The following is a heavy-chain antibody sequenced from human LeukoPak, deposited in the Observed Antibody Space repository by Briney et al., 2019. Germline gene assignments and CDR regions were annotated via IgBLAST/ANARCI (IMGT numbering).Heavy chain of an antibody. CDR3: AKDRSRYAGNAFDF. CDR2: MSIRADST. CDR1: GFTFSNYA. Sequence: GGPLRLSCAASGFTFSNYAMSWVRQAPGKGLEWVSGMSIRADSTTSADSVKGRFTISRDNSKNTLYLQMNSLRAEDTAVYYCAKDRSRYAGNAFDFWGQGTMVTVSS. V-gene: IGHV3-23*01. J-gene: IGHJ3*01. D-gene: IGHD3-10*01.